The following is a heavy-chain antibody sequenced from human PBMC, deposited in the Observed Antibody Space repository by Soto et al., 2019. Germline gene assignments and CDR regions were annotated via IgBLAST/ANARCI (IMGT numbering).Heavy chain of an antibody. J-gene: IGHJ4*02. CDR2: ISSSSSTI. CDR1: GFTFGSYS. CDR3: ARDGPYISISNGHYFDY. V-gene: IGHV3-48*04. Sequence: GGSLRLSCAASGFTFGSYSMNWVRQAPGKGLEWVSYISSSSSTIYYADSVKGRFTISRDNAKNSLYLQMNSLRAEDTAVYYCARDGPYISISNGHYFDYWGQGTLVTVSS. D-gene: IGHD3-3*02.